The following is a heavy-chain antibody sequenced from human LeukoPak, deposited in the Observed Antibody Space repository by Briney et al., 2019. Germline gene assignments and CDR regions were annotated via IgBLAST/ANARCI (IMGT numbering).Heavy chain of an antibody. CDR2: IRYDGSNK. J-gene: IGHJ3*02. CDR3: AKDYDFWSGAHDPFDI. D-gene: IGHD3-3*01. Sequence: PGGSLRLSCAASGFTFSSYGMHWVRQAPGKGLEWVAFIRYDGSNKYYADSVKGRFTISRDNSKNTLYLQMNSLRAEDTAVYYCAKDYDFWSGAHDPFDIWGQGTMVTVSS. V-gene: IGHV3-30*02. CDR1: GFTFSSYG.